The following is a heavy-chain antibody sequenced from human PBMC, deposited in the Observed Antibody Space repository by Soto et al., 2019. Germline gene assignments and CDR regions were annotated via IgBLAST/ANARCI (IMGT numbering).Heavy chain of an antibody. V-gene: IGHV3-7*03. Sequence: EVQLVESGGGLVQPGGSLRLSCEASGFTLSTFWMSWVRQAPGKGLEWVASIKEDGSEKIYVDSVKGRFSISRDIAKNSLHLQMNNLRAEDAAIYYCASYRTLGCWGQGTPVTVSS. J-gene: IGHJ4*02. D-gene: IGHD1-26*01. CDR2: IKEDGSEK. CDR3: ASYRTLGC. CDR1: GFTLSTFW.